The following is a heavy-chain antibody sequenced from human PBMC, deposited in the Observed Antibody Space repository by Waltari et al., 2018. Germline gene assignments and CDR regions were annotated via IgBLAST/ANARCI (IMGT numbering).Heavy chain of an antibody. V-gene: IGHV4-4*07. Sequence: QMQLQESGPGLVKPSETLYLTCTVSGGSISSYYWSWVRQPAGKGLEWIGLIFTSESTNFNPSLKSRVTMSVDTSTNQFSLKLSSVTAADTAVYYCATSSPTIYFQHWGQGTLVTVSS. CDR2: IFTSEST. CDR1: GGSISSYY. J-gene: IGHJ1*01. CDR3: ATSSPTIYFQH.